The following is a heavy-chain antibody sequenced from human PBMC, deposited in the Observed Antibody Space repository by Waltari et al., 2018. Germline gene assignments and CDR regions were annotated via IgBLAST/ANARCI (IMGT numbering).Heavy chain of an antibody. D-gene: IGHD2-2*01. CDR3: ARVGGIRGYAPVGAFDI. J-gene: IGHJ3*02. CDR1: GDSISSGSYW. V-gene: IGHV4-31*01. Sequence: QVQLQESGSGLVKPSQTLSLTCSVSGDSISSGSYWWTWLRQYPGKGLEWIGYVYKSGSTYYTPSLKSLVIISVDMSENQFSLRLNSVTAADTAVYYCARVGGIRGYAPVGAFDIWGQGKMVTVSS. CDR2: VYKSGST.